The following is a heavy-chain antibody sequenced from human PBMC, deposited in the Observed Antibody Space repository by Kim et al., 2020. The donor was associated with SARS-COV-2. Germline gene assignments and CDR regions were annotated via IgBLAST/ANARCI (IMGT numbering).Heavy chain of an antibody. Sequence: SETLSLTCTVSGGSISSGGYYWSWIRQHPGKGLEWIGYIYYSGSTYYNPSLKSRVTISVDTSKNQFSLKLSSVTAADTAVYYCARERESRSDYWGQGTLGPVSS. CDR2: IYYSGST. CDR3: ARERESRSDY. J-gene: IGHJ4*02. D-gene: IGHD3-10*01. V-gene: IGHV4-31*03. CDR1: GGSISSGGYY.